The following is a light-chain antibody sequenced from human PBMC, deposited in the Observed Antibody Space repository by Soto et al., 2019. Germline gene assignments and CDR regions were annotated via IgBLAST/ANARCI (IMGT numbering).Light chain of an antibody. J-gene: IGKJ5*01. CDR3: QQYGSSPIT. CDR1: QSVGSK. V-gene: IGKV3-20*01. CDR2: DAS. Sequence: EIVMTQSPATLSVSPGERATLSCRASQSVGSKLAWYQQKPGQAPRLLIYDASGRATGIPDRFSGSGSETDFSLTINRLEPEDFAVYFCQQYGSSPITFGQGTRLEIK.